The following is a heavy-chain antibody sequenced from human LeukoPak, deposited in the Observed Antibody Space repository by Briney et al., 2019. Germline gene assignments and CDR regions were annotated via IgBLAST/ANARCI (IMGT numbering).Heavy chain of an antibody. CDR2: IRYDGSNK. V-gene: IGHV3-30*02. D-gene: IGHD3-10*01. J-gene: IGHJ4*02. CDR1: GFTFSSYG. CDR3: AKWGFGSGRGSGMNFDY. Sequence: PGGSLRLSCAASGFTFSSYGMHWVRQAPGKGLEWVAFIRYDGSNKYYADSVKGRFTISRDNSKNTLYLQMNSLRAEDTAVYYCAKWGFGSGRGSGMNFDYWGQGTLVTVSS.